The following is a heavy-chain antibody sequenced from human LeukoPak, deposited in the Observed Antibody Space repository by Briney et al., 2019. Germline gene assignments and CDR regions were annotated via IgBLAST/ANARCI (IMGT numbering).Heavy chain of an antibody. CDR3: AGYSSSWRRIDY. CDR2: ISSSGSTI. CDR1: GFTFSSYS. V-gene: IGHV3-48*02. D-gene: IGHD6-13*01. J-gene: IGHJ4*02. Sequence: PGGSLRLSCAASGFTFSSYSMNWVRRAPGKGLEWVSYISSSGSTIYYADSVKGRFTISRDNAKNSLYLQMNSLRDEDTAVYYCAGYSSSWRRIDYWGQGTLVTVSS.